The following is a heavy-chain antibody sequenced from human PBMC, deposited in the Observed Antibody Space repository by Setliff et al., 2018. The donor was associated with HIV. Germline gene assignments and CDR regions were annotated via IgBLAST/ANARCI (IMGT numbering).Heavy chain of an antibody. Sequence: PSETLSLTCAVYGGSFSGYYWSWIRQPPGKGLEWIGEINHSGSTNYNPSLKSRVTISVDTSKNQFSLKLSSVTAADTAVYYCARDRYTWNYGKNYMDVWGKGTTGTSP. D-gene: IGHD1-7*01. V-gene: IGHV4-34*01. J-gene: IGHJ6*03. CDR3: ARDRYTWNYGKNYMDV. CDR1: GGSFSGYY. CDR2: INHSGST.